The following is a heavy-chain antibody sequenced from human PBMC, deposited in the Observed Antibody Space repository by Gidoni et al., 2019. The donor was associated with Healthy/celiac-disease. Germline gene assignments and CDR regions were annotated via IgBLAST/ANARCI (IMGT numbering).Heavy chain of an antibody. CDR2: INQGGSEK. V-gene: IGHV3-7*01. CDR3: ARRLYGVWGYYFDS. J-gene: IGHJ4*02. D-gene: IGHD2-8*01. Sequence: EVQLVESGGGQAQPGGSLRLSCAASGFTFSSYWMSWVRQAPGKGLEWVANINQGGSEKYYVDSVKGRFIISRDNAENSLDLQMNSLRAEDTAVYYCARRLYGVWGYYFDSWGQGTLVTVSS. CDR1: GFTFSSYW.